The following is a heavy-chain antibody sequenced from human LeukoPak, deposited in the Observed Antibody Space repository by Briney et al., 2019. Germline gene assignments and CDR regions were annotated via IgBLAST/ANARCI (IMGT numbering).Heavy chain of an antibody. CDR1: GGSFTDYY. D-gene: IGHD6-6*01. J-gene: IGHJ4*02. Sequence: SETLSLTCAVYGGSFTDYYWSWIRQPPGKGLEWIGEINHRGSTNYNSSLKSRVTISVDRSKNQFSVKLNSVTAADTAVYFCARVPHTTSSIDYWGQGAPVTVSS. CDR2: INHRGST. V-gene: IGHV4-34*01. CDR3: ARVPHTTSSIDY.